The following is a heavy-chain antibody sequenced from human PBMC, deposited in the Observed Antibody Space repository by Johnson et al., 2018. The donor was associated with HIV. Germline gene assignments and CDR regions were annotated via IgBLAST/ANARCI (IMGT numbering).Heavy chain of an antibody. Sequence: VQLVESGGGVVQPGGSLRLSCVVSGFTVSSSYLTWVRQAPGKGLEWVSLIYSGGSRHYRDSVKGRFTVSRDSSRNTVYLQMNSLRAEDTAVYYCARAVLWFRDHVFDMWGQGTMVTVSS. V-gene: IGHV3-66*01. J-gene: IGHJ3*02. CDR1: GFTVSSSY. CDR2: IYSGGSR. CDR3: ARAVLWFRDHVFDM. D-gene: IGHD3-10*01.